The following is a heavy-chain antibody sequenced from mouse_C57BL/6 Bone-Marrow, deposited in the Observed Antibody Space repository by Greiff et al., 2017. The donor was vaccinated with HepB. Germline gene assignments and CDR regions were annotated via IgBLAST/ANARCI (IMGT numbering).Heavy chain of an antibody. D-gene: IGHD4-1*01. CDR2: ISYDGSN. CDR1: GYSITSGYY. J-gene: IGHJ3*01. CDR3: ARVRLGRFAY. Sequence: EVKLMESGPGLVKPSQSLSLTCSVTGYSITSGYYWNWIRQFPGNKLEWMGYISYDGSNNYNPSLKNRISITRDTSKNQFFLKLNSVTTEDTATYYCARVRLGRFAYWGQGTLVTVSA. V-gene: IGHV3-6*01.